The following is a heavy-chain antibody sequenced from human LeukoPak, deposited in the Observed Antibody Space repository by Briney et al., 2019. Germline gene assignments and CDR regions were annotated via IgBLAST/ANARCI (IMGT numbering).Heavy chain of an antibody. CDR1: GFTFNSFF. V-gene: IGHV3-7*01. J-gene: IGHJ4*02. Sequence: GGSLRLSCAASGFTFNSFFLNWVRLTPGRELEWLACISQDGSETFYMDSVRGQFTISRDNTKNSLYLQMDSLRAEGTAVYFCVRDLGHSRHYFEYWGQGALVTVSS. CDR3: VRDLGHSRHYFEY. CDR2: ISQDGSET. D-gene: IGHD7-27*01.